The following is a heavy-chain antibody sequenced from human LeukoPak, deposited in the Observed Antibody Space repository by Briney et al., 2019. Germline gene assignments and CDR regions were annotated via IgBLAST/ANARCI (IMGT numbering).Heavy chain of an antibody. CDR3: ARHHMITFGGVIGYDAFDI. CDR1: GGSISSYY. D-gene: IGHD3-16*02. Sequence: PSETLSLTCTVSGGSISSYYWSWIRQPPGKGLEWIGYIYYSGSTNYNPSLKSRVTISVDTSKNQFSLKLSSVTAADTAVYYCARHHMITFGGVIGYDAFDIWGQGTMVTVSS. CDR2: IYYSGST. V-gene: IGHV4-59*08. J-gene: IGHJ3*02.